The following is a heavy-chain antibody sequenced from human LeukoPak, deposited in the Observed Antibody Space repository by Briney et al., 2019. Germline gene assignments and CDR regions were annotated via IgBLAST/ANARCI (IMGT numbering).Heavy chain of an antibody. J-gene: IGHJ6*02. CDR3: VPSGGGGLTGYSGMDV. CDR1: GFTLSSYW. Sequence: PGGSLRLSCAASGFTLSSYWMHWVRQAPGKGLVWVSRINSDGSSTSYADSVKGRFTISRDNAKNTVYLQMNSLRAEDTAVYYCVPSGGGGLTGYSGMDVWGQGTTVIISS. D-gene: IGHD2-15*01. CDR2: INSDGSST. V-gene: IGHV3-74*01.